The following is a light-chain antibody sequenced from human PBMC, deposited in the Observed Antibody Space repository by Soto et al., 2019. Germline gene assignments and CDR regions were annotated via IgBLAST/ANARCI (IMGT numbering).Light chain of an antibody. V-gene: IGLV2-8*01. CDR3: SSYAGSIHLV. CDR1: SRDVGGYNY. J-gene: IGLJ2*01. Sequence: QSALTQPPSASGSPGQSVTISCTGTSRDVGGYNYVSWYQQHPGKAPKLMIYEVSKRPSGVPDRFSGSKSGNTASLTVSGLQTEDEGDYYRSSYAGSIHLVFGGGTQLTVL. CDR2: EVS.